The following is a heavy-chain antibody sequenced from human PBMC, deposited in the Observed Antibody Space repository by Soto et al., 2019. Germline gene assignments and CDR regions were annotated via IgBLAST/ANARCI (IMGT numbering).Heavy chain of an antibody. V-gene: IGHV3-33*01. CDR3: ARDSHVVVPAAMWDY. D-gene: IGHD2-2*01. J-gene: IGHJ4*02. CDR2: IWYDGSNK. CDR1: GFTFSSYG. Sequence: GGSLRLSCAASGFTFSSYGMHWVRQAPGKGLEWVAVIWYDGSNKYYADSVKGRFTISRDNSKNTLYLQMNSLRAEDTAVYYCARDSHVVVPAAMWDYWGQGTLVTVSS.